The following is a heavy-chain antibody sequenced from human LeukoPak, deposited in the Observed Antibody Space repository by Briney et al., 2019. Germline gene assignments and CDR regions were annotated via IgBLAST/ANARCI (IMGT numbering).Heavy chain of an antibody. CDR2: IYYSGST. CDR1: GGSISSYY. Sequence: KPSETLSLTCTVSGGSISSYYWSWIRQPPGKGLEWIGYIYYSGSTNYNPSLKSRVTISVDTSKNQFSLKLSSVTAADTAVYYCARGGLSPLQKFYYYYMDVWGKGTTVTVPS. V-gene: IGHV4-59*01. CDR3: ARGGLSPLQKFYYYYMDV. D-gene: IGHD4-11*01. J-gene: IGHJ6*03.